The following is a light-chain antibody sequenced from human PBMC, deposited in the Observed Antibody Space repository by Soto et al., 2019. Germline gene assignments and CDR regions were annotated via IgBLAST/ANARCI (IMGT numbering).Light chain of an antibody. CDR2: DAS. Sequence: DIQMTQSPSTLPASVGDRVTITCRASQSISNWLAWYQQRPGKAPNLLIYDASTLESGVPSRFSGSGSGTHFTFTITSLQSDDFAIYYCQQYKTYSKTFGQGTKVDIK. J-gene: IGKJ1*01. V-gene: IGKV1-5*01. CDR3: QQYKTYSKT. CDR1: QSISNW.